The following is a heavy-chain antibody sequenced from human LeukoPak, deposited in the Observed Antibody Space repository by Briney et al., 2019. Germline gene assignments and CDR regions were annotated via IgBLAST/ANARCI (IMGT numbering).Heavy chain of an antibody. CDR1: GGSISDYY. J-gene: IGHJ6*03. CDR3: ARGTYYYYYYMDV. V-gene: IGHV4-4*09. CDR2: IYSSGST. Sequence: PSETLSLTCTVSGGSISDYYWSWIRQPPGKGLEWVGNIYSSGSTIYNPSLTSRVTISLDTSKNQFSLKLNSVTAADTAVYYCARGTYYYYYYMDVWGKGATVTVSS.